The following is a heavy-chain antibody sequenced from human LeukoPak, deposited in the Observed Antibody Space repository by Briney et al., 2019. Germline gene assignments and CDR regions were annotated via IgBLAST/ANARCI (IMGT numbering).Heavy chain of an antibody. Sequence: SETLSLTCTVSLYSLSSGYYWAWIRQPPGKGLEWSGSIYHSGSTYNNPSLKSRVTISVDTSKNQCSLKLSSVTAADTAVYYCARRGSSWGYYYYYMDVWGKGTTVT. CDR1: LYSLSSGYY. V-gene: IGHV4-38-2*02. CDR2: IYHSGST. D-gene: IGHD6-13*01. J-gene: IGHJ6*03. CDR3: ARRGSSWGYYYYYMDV.